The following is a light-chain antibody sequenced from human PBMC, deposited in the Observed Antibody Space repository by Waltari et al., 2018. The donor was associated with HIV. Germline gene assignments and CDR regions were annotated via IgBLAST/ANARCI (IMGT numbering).Light chain of an antibody. CDR1: TYNIGADYG. Sequence: QSVLTQPPSVSGTPGQRVTISCRGTTYNIGADYGVHWYQHSPGTAPKLLLYNNINRPSGVPDRFSGSKSGASASLAITGLQPEDEADYYCQSYDSSLSEGIFGGGTRLTVL. CDR3: QSYDSSLSEGI. V-gene: IGLV1-40*01. CDR2: NNI. J-gene: IGLJ2*01.